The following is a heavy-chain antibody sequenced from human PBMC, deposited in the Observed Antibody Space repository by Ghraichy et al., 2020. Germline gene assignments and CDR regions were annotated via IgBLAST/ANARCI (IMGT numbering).Heavy chain of an antibody. CDR2: IYYSGST. Sequence: SETLSLTCTVSGGSVGSGGYYCSWLRQPPGKGLEWIGYIYYSGSTDYNPSLKSRVTISVDTSKNQFSLKVNSVTAADTAVYYCARALHATHRGYYYYYYMDVGGKGTTVTVSS. V-gene: IGHV4-61*08. CDR3: ARALHATHRGYYYYYYMDV. D-gene: IGHD2-15*01. CDR1: GGSVGSGGYY. J-gene: IGHJ6*03.